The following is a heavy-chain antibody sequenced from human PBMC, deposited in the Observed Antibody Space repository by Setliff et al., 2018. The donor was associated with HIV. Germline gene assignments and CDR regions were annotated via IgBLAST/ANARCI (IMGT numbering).Heavy chain of an antibody. CDR2: IYYNEKT. CDR1: GGSASNSRYY. Sequence: SETLSLTCTVSGGSASNSRYYWAWIRQPPGKGLEYIGSIYYNEKTYYSPSLKSRVTISIDTSKNQFSLNLTSVTAADSAVYYCASRVYYCDSNNFLREEGFDPWGQGTLVTVSS. CDR3: ASRVYYCDSNNFLREEGFDP. J-gene: IGHJ5*02. V-gene: IGHV4-39*01. D-gene: IGHD3-22*01.